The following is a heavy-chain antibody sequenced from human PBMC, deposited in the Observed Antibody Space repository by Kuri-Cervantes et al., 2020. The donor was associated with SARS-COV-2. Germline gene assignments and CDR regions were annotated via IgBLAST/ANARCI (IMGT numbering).Heavy chain of an antibody. V-gene: IGHV4-39*01. CDR1: GASISSSTYY. CDR3: ARQMMSSITIFGVVITRNWFDP. CDR2: IYESGDT. Sequence: GSLRLSCTVSGASISSSTYYWGWIRQSPGKGLEWIGSIYESGDTYYSSSLKSRVTISVDTSKNQFSLKLSSVTAADTAVYYCARQMMSSITIFGVVITRNWFDPWGQGTLVTVSS. J-gene: IGHJ5*02. D-gene: IGHD3-3*01.